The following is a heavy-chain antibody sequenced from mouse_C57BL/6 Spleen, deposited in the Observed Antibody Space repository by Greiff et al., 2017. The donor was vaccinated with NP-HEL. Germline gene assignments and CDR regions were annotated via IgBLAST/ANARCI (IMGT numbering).Heavy chain of an antibody. CDR2: IYPGSGNT. D-gene: IGHD1-1*01. CDR3: ARGAGSPDY. V-gene: IGHV1-76*01. CDR1: GYTFTDYY. Sequence: VKLQESGAELVRPGASVKLSCKASGYTFTDYYINWVKQRPGQGLEWIARIYPGSGNTYYNEKFKGKATLTAEKSSSTAYMQLSSLTSEDSAVYFCARGAGSPDYWGQGTTLTVSS. J-gene: IGHJ2*01.